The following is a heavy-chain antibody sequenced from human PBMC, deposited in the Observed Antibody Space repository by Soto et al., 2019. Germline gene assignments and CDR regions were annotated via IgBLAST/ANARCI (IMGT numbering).Heavy chain of an antibody. J-gene: IGHJ6*02. Sequence: GESLKISCKGSVYSFTSYWISWVRQMPGKGLEWMGRIDPSDSYTNDSPSFQGHVTISADKSISTAYLQWSSLKASDTAMYYCARSLDRGSYGSTKPYYYYYGMDVWGQGTTVTSP. CDR2: IDPSDSYT. CDR1: VYSFTSYW. CDR3: ARSLDRGSYGSTKPYYYYYGMDV. D-gene: IGHD1-26*01. V-gene: IGHV5-10-1*01.